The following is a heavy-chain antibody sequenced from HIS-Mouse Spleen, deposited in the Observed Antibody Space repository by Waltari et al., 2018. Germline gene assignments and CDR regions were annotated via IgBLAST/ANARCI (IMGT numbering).Heavy chain of an antibody. D-gene: IGHD6-19*01. J-gene: IGHJ4*02. V-gene: IGHV3-30*18. CDR3: AKASSGWLDY. CDR2: ISYDGSNK. CDR1: GFTFSSYG. Sequence: QVQLVESGGGVVQPGRSRRLPCAASGFTFSSYGMHRVRQAPGKGLEWVAVISYDGSNKYYADSVKGRFTISRDNSKNTLYLQMNSLRAEDTAVYYCAKASSGWLDYWGQGTLVTVSS.